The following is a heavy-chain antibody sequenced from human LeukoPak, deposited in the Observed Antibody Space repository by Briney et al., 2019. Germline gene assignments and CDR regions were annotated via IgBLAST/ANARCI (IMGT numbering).Heavy chain of an antibody. CDR2: ISSRGTTI. D-gene: IGHD6-13*01. J-gene: IGHJ4*02. CDR3: ARLAAAGFDY. Sequence: GGSLRLSCAASGFTFSSYEMNWVRQAPGKGLEWVSYISSRGTTIYYADSVKGRFTISRDNAKNSLYLQMNSLRAEDTAVYYCARLAAAGFDYWGQGTPVTVSS. CDR1: GFTFSSYE. V-gene: IGHV3-48*03.